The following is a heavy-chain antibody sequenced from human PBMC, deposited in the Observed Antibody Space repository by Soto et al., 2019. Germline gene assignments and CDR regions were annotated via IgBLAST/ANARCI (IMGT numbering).Heavy chain of an antibody. CDR2: VYHTGRT. CDR1: GGSFKSGSYS. Sequence: QVQLQESGPGLVKPSETLSLTCTVSGGSFKSGSYSWSWIRQPPGKGLAWIGYVYHTGRTSYNPSLKIRVSLSMDTSKNQFSLNLDSVPAADTAVYFCARDFAYFDAWGQGTLGTVSS. V-gene: IGHV4-61*01. J-gene: IGHJ4*02. CDR3: ARDFAYFDA. D-gene: IGHD3-3*01.